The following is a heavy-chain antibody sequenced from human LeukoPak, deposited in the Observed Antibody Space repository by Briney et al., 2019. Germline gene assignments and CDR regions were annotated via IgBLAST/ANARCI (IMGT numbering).Heavy chain of an antibody. CDR2: ISGSGGST. V-gene: IGHV3-23*01. J-gene: IGHJ4*02. CDR1: GFTFSSYA. CDR3: AKVVVVVPAAISVSATYYFDY. D-gene: IGHD2-2*01. Sequence: GGSLRLSCAASGFTFSSYAMSWVRQAPGKGLEWVSAISGSGGSTYYAGSVKGRFTISRDNSKNTLYLQMNSLRAEDTAVYYCAKVVVVVPAAISVSATYYFDYWGQGTLVTVSS.